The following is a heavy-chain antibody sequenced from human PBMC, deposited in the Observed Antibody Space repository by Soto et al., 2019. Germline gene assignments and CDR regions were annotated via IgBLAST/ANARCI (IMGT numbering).Heavy chain of an antibody. CDR3: ARLGVVIIGDAFDI. CDR2: ISWNSGSI. Sequence: PGGSLRLSCAASGFTFDYYAMHWVRQSPGKGLEWVSGISWNSGSIGYADSVKGRFTISRDNAKNSLYLQMNSLRAEDTALYYCARLGVVIIGDAFDIWGQGTMVTVSS. D-gene: IGHD3-3*01. V-gene: IGHV3-9*01. CDR1: GFTFDYYA. J-gene: IGHJ3*02.